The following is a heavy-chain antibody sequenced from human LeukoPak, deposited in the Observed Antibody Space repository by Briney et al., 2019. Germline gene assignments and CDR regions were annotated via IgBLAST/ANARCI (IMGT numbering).Heavy chain of an antibody. D-gene: IGHD3-22*01. J-gene: IGHJ4*02. Sequence: GGSLRLSCAASGFTFSGYAMSWVRQAPGKGLEWVSTISDNGGRTYYADSVKGRFTISRDNSKNTLFLQMNSLRVEDTAVYYCAKDFYDNSGSRYDYWGQGTLVTVSS. CDR1: GFTFSGYA. V-gene: IGHV3-23*01. CDR2: ISDNGGRT. CDR3: AKDFYDNSGSRYDY.